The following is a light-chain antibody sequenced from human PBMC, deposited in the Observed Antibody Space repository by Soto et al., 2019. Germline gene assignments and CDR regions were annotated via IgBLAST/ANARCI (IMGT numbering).Light chain of an antibody. V-gene: IGLV1-40*01. CDR1: SSNIGAGFD. J-gene: IGLJ1*01. CDR3: QSYDNSLSAFYV. CDR2: GNT. Sequence: QSVLTQPPSASGTPGQRITISCTGSSSNIGAGFDVHWYQQLPATAPKLLIYGNTNRPSGVPDRFSGSKSGTSASLTITGLQAEDEADYYCQSYDNSLSAFYVFGTGTKVTVL.